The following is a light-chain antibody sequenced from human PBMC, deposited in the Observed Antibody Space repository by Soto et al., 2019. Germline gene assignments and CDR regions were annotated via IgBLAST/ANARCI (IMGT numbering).Light chain of an antibody. J-gene: IGKJ2*01. V-gene: IGKV3-20*01. Sequence: EIVLTQSPGTLSLSPGERATLSCRASQSVSSTYLAWYQHKPGQAPRLLIYGASSRATGIPDRFSGSGSGTHFTLTISRLEAEDFALYYCQQYGGSPPYTFGQGTKLEIK. CDR1: QSVSSTY. CDR3: QQYGGSPPYT. CDR2: GAS.